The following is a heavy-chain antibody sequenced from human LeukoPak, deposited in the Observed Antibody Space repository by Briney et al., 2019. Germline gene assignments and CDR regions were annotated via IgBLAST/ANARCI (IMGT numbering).Heavy chain of an antibody. Sequence: SETLSLTCTVSGGSISSGGYYWSWIRQHPGKGLEWIGYIYYSGSTYYNPPLKSRVTISVDTSKNQFSLKLSSVTAADTAVYYCARGGYSNYVGRYYYYMDVWGKGTTVTVSS. CDR1: GGSISSGGYY. J-gene: IGHJ6*03. D-gene: IGHD4-11*01. V-gene: IGHV4-31*03. CDR3: ARGGYSNYVGRYYYYMDV. CDR2: IYYSGST.